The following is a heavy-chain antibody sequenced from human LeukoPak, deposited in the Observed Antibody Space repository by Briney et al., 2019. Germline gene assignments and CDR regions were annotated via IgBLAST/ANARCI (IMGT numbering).Heavy chain of an antibody. CDR1: GYTFTSYD. V-gene: IGHV1-8*01. Sequence: ASVKVSCKASGYTFTSYDINWVRQATGQGLEWMGWMNPNSGNTGYAQKFQGRVTMTRNTSISTAYMELSSLRSEDTAVYYCARRVGAKGRFDYWGQGTLATVSS. CDR3: ARRVGAKGRFDY. D-gene: IGHD1-26*01. J-gene: IGHJ4*02. CDR2: MNPNSGNT.